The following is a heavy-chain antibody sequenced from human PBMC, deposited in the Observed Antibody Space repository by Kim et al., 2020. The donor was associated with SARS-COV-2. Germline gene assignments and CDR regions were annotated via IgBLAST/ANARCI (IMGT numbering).Heavy chain of an antibody. D-gene: IGHD3-10*01. CDR2: DGSEK. CDR3: VRGSRDY. Sequence: DGSEKYYVDYVRGRFTIARDNAKNSLYLQMNSLRAEDTAMYYCVRGSRDYWGQGTLVTVSS. V-gene: IGHV3-7*01. J-gene: IGHJ4*02.